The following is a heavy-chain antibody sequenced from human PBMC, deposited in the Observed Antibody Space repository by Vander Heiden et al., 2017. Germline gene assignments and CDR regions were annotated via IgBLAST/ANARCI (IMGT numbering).Heavy chain of an antibody. V-gene: IGHV3-23*01. D-gene: IGHD3-3*01. CDR1: GFPFRSYA. CDR3: AALTEFYDFWSGYSSGKAFDI. J-gene: IGHJ3*02. Sequence: EVQLLESGGGLVQPGGSLRLSCAASGFPFRSYATSWVRQAPGKGLEWVSAISGSGGSTYYADSVKGRFTISRDNSKNTLYLQMNSLRAEDTAVYYCAALTEFYDFWSGYSSGKAFDIWGQGTMVTVSS. CDR2: ISGSGGST.